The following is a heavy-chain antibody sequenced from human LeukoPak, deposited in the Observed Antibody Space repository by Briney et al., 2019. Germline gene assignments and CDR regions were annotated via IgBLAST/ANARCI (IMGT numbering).Heavy chain of an antibody. Sequence: PGGSLRLSCAASGFTFSSYSMNWVRQAPGKGLEWISYISSSSSTIYYADSVKGRFTISRDNAKNSLYLQMNSLRAEDTAVYYCARTYCSSISCYFDFESWGQGTLVTVSS. CDR1: GFTFSSYS. CDR2: ISSSSSTI. CDR3: ARTYCSSISCYFDFES. D-gene: IGHD2-2*01. J-gene: IGHJ4*02. V-gene: IGHV3-48*04.